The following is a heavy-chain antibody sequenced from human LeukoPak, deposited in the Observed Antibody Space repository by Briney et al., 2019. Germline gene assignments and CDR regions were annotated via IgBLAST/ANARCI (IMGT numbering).Heavy chain of an antibody. CDR2: ISGSGGST. J-gene: IGHJ4*02. V-gene: IGHV3-23*01. Sequence: GGSLRLSCAASGFTFSSYAMSWVRQAPGKGLEWVSAISGSGGSTYYADSVKGRFTISRDNSKNTLYLQMNSLRAEDTAVYYCANQKAVAGSRDYWGQGTLVTVSS. CDR1: GFTFSSYA. CDR3: ANQKAVAGSRDY. D-gene: IGHD6-19*01.